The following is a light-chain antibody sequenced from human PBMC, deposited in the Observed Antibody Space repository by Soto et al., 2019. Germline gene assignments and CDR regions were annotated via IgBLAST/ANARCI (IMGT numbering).Light chain of an antibody. CDR3: LLFFGSTWV. Sequence: QAVVTQEPSLTVSPGGTVTLTCASSTGAVTTEDYPIWFQLKPGQAPRTLIYSTYITHSWTPARFSGSLLGGKAALTLSGVQPEDEAEYYCLLFFGSTWVFGGGTKLTVL. J-gene: IGLJ3*02. CDR2: STY. V-gene: IGLV7-43*01. CDR1: TGAVTTEDY.